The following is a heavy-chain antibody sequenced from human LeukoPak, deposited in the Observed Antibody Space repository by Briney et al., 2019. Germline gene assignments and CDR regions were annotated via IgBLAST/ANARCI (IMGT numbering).Heavy chain of an antibody. CDR2: ISSSSSYI. D-gene: IGHD3-10*01. CDR3: ARDKYYGSGSYSPLDY. V-gene: IGHV3-21*01. CDR1: GFTFSSYS. J-gene: IGHJ4*02. Sequence: PGGSLRLSCAASGFTFSSYSMNWVRQAPGKGLEWVSSISSSSSYIYYADSVKGRFTISRDNAKNSLYLQMNSLRAEDTAVYYCARDKYYGSGSYSPLDYWGQGTLVTVSS.